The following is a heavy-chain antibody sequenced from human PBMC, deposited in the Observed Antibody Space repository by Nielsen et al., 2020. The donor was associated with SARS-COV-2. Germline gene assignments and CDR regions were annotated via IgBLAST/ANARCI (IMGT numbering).Heavy chain of an antibody. CDR3: ARHSPGVVVVAATPVRRWFDP. CDR1: GASVNNFH. V-gene: IGHV4-59*08. D-gene: IGHD2-15*01. J-gene: IGHJ5*02. CDR2: SSARGAT. Sequence: SETLSLTCTVSGASVNNFHWTWHRQFPGKGLEWIGYSSARGATRYNPSLKSRVSISIDTSKNQFSLNLMSVTAADTAVYYCARHSPGVVVVAATPVRRWFDPWGQGTLVTVSS.